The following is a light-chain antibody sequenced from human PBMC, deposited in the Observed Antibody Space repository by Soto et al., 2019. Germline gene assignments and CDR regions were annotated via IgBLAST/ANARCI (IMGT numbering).Light chain of an antibody. CDR3: QQYDGSPQFT. V-gene: IGKV3-20*01. Sequence: EIVLTQSPGTLSLSPGERATLSCRASQSIYSNYLAWYQQKPGQAPRLLIYGASARATGIPDRFSGSGSGTDFTLTISRLETEDFAVYYCQQYDGSPQFTFGPGTKVD. CDR2: GAS. J-gene: IGKJ3*01. CDR1: QSIYSNY.